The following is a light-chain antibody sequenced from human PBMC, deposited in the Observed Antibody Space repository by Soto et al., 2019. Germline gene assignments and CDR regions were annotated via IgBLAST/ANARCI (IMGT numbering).Light chain of an antibody. V-gene: IGKV3-20*01. CDR3: QQYGSSQFT. CDR2: DTS. CDR1: QSVNSNY. J-gene: IGKJ3*01. Sequence: EIVLMQSPGTLSLSPGEGATLSCRASQSVNSNYLAWYQQKPGQAPTVLIFDTSRRATGVPDRFSGSWSGTDFTLTISRLEPDDFAVYYCQQYGSSQFTFGLGSKVNIK.